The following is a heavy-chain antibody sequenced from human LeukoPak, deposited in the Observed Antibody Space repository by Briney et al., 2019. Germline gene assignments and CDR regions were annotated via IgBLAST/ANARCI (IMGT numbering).Heavy chain of an antibody. Sequence: GSLRLSCAASGFTFSSYAMSWVRQAPGKGLEWVSYISSSSSTIYYADSVKGRFTISRDNAKNSLYLQMNSLRAEDTAVYYCARGDAPSLFDYWGQGTLVTVSS. D-gene: IGHD3-10*01. CDR1: GFTFSSYA. CDR3: ARGDAPSLFDY. CDR2: ISSSSSTI. V-gene: IGHV3-48*04. J-gene: IGHJ4*02.